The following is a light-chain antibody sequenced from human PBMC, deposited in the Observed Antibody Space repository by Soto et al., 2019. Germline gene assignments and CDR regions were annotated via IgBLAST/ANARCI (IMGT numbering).Light chain of an antibody. CDR1: QSVSSY. CDR3: QRRSNWPLT. CDR2: DES. J-gene: IGKJ4*01. V-gene: IGKV3-11*01. Sequence: EIVLTQSPATLSLSPGERATLSCRASQSVSSYLAWYQQKPGQAPRLLIYDESSRATGNPARFSGSGSGTDFTLTISSLEPEDFAVYYCQRRSNWPLTFGGGTKVEIK.